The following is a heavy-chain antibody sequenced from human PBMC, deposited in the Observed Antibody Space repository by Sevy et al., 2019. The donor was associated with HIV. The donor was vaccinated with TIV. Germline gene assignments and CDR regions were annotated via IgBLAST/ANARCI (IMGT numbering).Heavy chain of an antibody. CDR1: GFTFSSYS. J-gene: IGHJ4*02. V-gene: IGHV3-21*01. Sequence: GGSLRLSCAASGFTFSSYSMNWVRQAPGKGLEWVSSISSSSSYIYYADSVKCRFTISRDNAKNSLYLQMNSLRAEDTAVYYCARDAGEYCSSTSCRDAFFDYWGQGTLVTVSS. D-gene: IGHD2-2*01. CDR2: ISSSSSYI. CDR3: ARDAGEYCSSTSCRDAFFDY.